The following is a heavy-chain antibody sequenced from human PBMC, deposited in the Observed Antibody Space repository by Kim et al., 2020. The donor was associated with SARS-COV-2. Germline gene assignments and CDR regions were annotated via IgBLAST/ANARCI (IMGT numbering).Heavy chain of an antibody. CDR2: ISSSSSYI. J-gene: IGHJ5*02. CDR3: ASLGGVIVKPNRFDP. D-gene: IGHD3-16*02. CDR1: GFTFSSYS. V-gene: IGHV3-21*01. Sequence: GGSLRLSCAASGFTFSSYSMNWVRQAPGKGLEWVSSISSSSSYIYYADSVKGRFTISRDNAKNSLYLQMNSLRAEDTAVYYCASLGGVIVKPNRFDPWGQGTLVTVSS.